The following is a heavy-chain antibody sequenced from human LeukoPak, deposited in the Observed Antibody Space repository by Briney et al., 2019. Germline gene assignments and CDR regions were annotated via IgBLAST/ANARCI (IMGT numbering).Heavy chain of an antibody. D-gene: IGHD1-26*01. J-gene: IGHJ4*02. CDR1: GYIFTTYW. CDR3: ASLTGGGSPFDY. Sequence: GASLQISWKGSGYIFTTYWIGWVRPMPGKGLEWMGIIYLADSDTRYSPSFQGQVTISADKSISTAYLQWSSLKASDTAMYYCASLTGGGSPFDYWGQGTLVTVSS. CDR2: IYLADSDT. V-gene: IGHV5-51*01.